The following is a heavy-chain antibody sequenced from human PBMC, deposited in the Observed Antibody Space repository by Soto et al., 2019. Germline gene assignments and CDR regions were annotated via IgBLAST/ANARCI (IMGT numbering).Heavy chain of an antibody. CDR2: IYHSGST. Sequence: QLQLQESGSGLVKPSQTLSLTCAVSGGSISSGGYSWSWIRQPPGKGLEWIGYIYHSGSTYYNPSLKSRVTISVDRSKNQFSLKLSSVTAADTAVYYCARARDYYDSSGYSMIDAFDIWGQGTMVTVSS. CDR3: ARARDYYDSSGYSMIDAFDI. D-gene: IGHD3-22*01. J-gene: IGHJ3*02. V-gene: IGHV4-30-2*01. CDR1: GGSISSGGYS.